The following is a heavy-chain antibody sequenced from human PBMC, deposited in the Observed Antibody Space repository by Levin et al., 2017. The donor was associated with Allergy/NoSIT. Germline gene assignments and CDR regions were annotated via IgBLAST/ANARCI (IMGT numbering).Heavy chain of an antibody. D-gene: IGHD5-24*01. CDR1: GFTFSSYE. CDR2: ISSSGSTI. Sequence: GGSLRLSCAASGFTFSSYEMNWVRQAPGKGLEWVSYISSSGSTIYYADSVKGRFTISRDNAKNSLYLQMNSLRAEDTAVYYCARLGDGYNSYYFDYWGQGTLVTVSS. V-gene: IGHV3-48*03. J-gene: IGHJ4*02. CDR3: ARLGDGYNSYYFDY.